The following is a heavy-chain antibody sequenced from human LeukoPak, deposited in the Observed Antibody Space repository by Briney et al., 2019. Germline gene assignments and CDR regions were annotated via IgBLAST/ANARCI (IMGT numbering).Heavy chain of an antibody. CDR3: ASRDSSSWSDAFDI. V-gene: IGHV7-4-1*02. J-gene: IGHJ3*02. CDR1: GYTLTSYA. CDR2: INTNTGNP. D-gene: IGHD6-13*01. Sequence: GASVKVSCKASGYTLTSYAMNWVRQAPGQGLEWMGWINTNTGNPTYAQGFTGRFVFSLDTSVTTTYLQISSLKAEDTAVYYCASRDSSSWSDAFDIWGQGTMVTVSS.